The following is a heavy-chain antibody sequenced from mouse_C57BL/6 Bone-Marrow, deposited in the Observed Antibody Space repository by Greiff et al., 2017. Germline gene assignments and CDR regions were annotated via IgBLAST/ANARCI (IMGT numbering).Heavy chain of an antibody. D-gene: IGHD1-1*01. CDR2: IDPSDSET. J-gene: IGHJ2*01. Sequence: VQLQQPGAELVRPGSSVKLSCKASGYTFTSYWMHWVKQRPIQGLEWIGNIDPSDSETHYNQKFKDKATLTVDKSSSTAYMQLSSLTSEDSAVYDWARYYNGSSLDYWGQGTTLTVSS. V-gene: IGHV1-52*01. CDR1: GYTFTSYW. CDR3: ARYYNGSSLDY.